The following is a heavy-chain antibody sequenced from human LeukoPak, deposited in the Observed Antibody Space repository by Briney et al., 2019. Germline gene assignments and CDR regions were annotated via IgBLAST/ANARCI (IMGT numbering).Heavy chain of an antibody. Sequence: SGTLSLNCTVSGGSISSYYWSWIRQPPGKGLEWIGYIYYSGSTNYNPSLKSRVTISVDTSKNQFSLKLSSVTAADTAVYYCARGGSGSYSRYWGQGTLVTVSS. CDR1: GGSISSYY. CDR3: ARGGSGSYSRY. J-gene: IGHJ4*02. D-gene: IGHD3-10*01. CDR2: IYYSGST. V-gene: IGHV4-59*01.